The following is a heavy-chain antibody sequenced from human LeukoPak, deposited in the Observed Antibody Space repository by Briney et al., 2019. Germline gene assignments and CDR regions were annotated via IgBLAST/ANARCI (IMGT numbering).Heavy chain of an antibody. Sequence: SETLSLTCAVSGYSISGGYYWGWIRQPPGKGLEWIGSIYHSGNTYYNPSLRSRVTISVDTSKNQFSLKLSSVTAADTAVYYCAREGYYDSSGYYSIWGQGTLVTVSS. CDR3: AREGYYDSSGYYSI. CDR2: IYHSGNT. CDR1: GYSISGGYY. J-gene: IGHJ4*02. D-gene: IGHD3-22*01. V-gene: IGHV4-38-2*02.